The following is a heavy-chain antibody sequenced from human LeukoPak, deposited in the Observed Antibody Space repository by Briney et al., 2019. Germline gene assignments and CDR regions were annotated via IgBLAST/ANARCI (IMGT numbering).Heavy chain of an antibody. CDR2: ISAYNGNT. J-gene: IGHJ3*02. CDR1: GYTFTSYG. D-gene: IGHD2-2*02. V-gene: IGHV1-18*01. CDR3: ARDTPVPAAISAFDI. Sequence: ASVKVSCKASGYTFTSYGISWVRQAPGQGLEWMGWISAYNGNTNYAQKLQGRVTVTTDTSTSTAYMELRSLRSDDTAVYYCARDTPVPAAISAFDIWGQGTMVTVSS.